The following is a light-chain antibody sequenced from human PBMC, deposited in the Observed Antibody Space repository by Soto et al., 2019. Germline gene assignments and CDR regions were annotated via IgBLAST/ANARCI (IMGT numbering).Light chain of an antibody. CDR2: EDN. Sequence: QSALTQPASVSGSPGQSITISCTGTSSDVGSYNIVSWYQQHPGKAPKLMIYEDNKRPSGVSNRFSGSKSANTASLTISGLQAEDEADYYCCSYASSTTWVFGGGTKVTVL. CDR1: SSDVGSYNI. J-gene: IGLJ3*02. CDR3: CSYASSTTWV. V-gene: IGLV2-23*01.